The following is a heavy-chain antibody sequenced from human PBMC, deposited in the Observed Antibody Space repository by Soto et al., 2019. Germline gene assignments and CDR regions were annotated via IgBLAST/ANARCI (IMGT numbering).Heavy chain of an antibody. CDR1: GGSISSGGYY. CDR3: ARRRYYDFWSGYYPDLNWFDP. V-gene: IGHV4-31*03. D-gene: IGHD3-3*01. CDR2: IYYSGST. Sequence: PSEALSLTCTVSGGSISSGGYYWSWIRQHPGKGLEWIGYIYYSGSTYYNPSLKSRVTISVDTSKNQFSLKLSSVTAADTAVYYCARRRYYDFWSGYYPDLNWFDPSGQGTLVTVSS. J-gene: IGHJ5*02.